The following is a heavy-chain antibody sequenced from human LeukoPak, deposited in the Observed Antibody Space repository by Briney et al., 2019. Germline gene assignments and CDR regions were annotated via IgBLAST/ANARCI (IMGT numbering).Heavy chain of an antibody. V-gene: IGHV3-7*01. D-gene: IGHD3-22*01. J-gene: IGHJ5*02. CDR3: ARTVRGRYYDSSGYPDH. Sequence: GGSLRLSCAASGFTFTSYWMSWVRQAPGKGLEWVANIKQDGNEKYYVDSVSGRFTISRDNAKNSLYLQMNSLRAEDTAVYYCARTVRGRYYDSSGYPDHWGQGNLVTVSS. CDR2: IKQDGNEK. CDR1: GFTFTSYW.